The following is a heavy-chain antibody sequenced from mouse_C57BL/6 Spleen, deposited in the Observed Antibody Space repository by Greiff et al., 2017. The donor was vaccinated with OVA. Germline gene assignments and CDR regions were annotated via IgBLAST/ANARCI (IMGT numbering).Heavy chain of an antibody. D-gene: IGHD1-1*01. CDR2: IDPEDGDT. CDR1: GFNIKDYY. V-gene: IGHV14-1*01. J-gene: IGHJ1*03. CDR3: TGGSSHYWYFDV. Sequence: VQLQQSGAELVRPGASVKLSCTASGFNIKDYYMHWVKQRPEQGLEWIGRIDPEDGDTEYAPKFQGKATMTADTSSNTAYLQLSSLTSEDTAVYYCTGGSSHYWYFDVWGTGTTVTVSS.